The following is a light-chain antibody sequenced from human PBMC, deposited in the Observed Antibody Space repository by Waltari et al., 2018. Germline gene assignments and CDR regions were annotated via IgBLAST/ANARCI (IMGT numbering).Light chain of an antibody. CDR1: QSVSSSS. CDR3: QKYSSLPLT. J-gene: IGKJ3*01. V-gene: IGKV3-20*01. CDR2: GAS. Sequence: EIVLTQSPGTLSLSPGERANLSCRASQSVSSSSLAVYQQKPGQAPRLLIYGASSRATGIPDRFSGSGSGTDFSLTISRLEPEYFAVYYCQKYSSLPLTFGPGTKVDLK.